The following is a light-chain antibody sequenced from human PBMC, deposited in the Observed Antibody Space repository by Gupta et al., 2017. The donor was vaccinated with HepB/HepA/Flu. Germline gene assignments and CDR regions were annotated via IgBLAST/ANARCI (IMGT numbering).Light chain of an antibody. CDR1: QSLLHRNGNNY. J-gene: IGKJ4*01. Sequence: DIVMTQSPLFLPVTPGEPASISCRSSQSLLHRNGNNYLDWHLQKPGQSPQLLIYMGSNRASGVPDRFSGSGSGTDFTLRISRVEAEDVGVYYCMQALQTPLTFGGGTKVEIK. V-gene: IGKV2-28*01. CDR2: MGS. CDR3: MQALQTPLT.